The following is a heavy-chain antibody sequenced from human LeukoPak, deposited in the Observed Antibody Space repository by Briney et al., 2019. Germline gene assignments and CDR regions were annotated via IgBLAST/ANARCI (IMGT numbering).Heavy chain of an antibody. Sequence: GGSLRLSCAASGFTFSNNAMSWVRQAPGKGLEWVSGISGGGDGTYYADSVKGRFTISRDNAKNSLYLQMNSLRDEDTAVYYCATKGRGYSGYDFSFDSWGQGTLVTVSS. CDR3: ATKGRGYSGYDFSFDS. CDR2: ISGGGDGT. D-gene: IGHD5-12*01. CDR1: GFTFSNNA. J-gene: IGHJ4*02. V-gene: IGHV3-23*01.